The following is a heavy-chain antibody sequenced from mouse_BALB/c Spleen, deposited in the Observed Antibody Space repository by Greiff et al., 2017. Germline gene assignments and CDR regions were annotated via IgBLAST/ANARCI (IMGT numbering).Heavy chain of an antibody. D-gene: IGHD1-1*01. CDR3: AREDYYGRTWFAY. CDR2: ISSGGSYT. V-gene: IGHV5-9-4*01. Sequence: EVMLVESGGGLVKPGGPLKLSCAASGFTFSSYAMSWVRQSPEKRLEWVAKISSGGSYTYYPDTVTGRFTISRDNAKNTLYLEMSSLRSEDTAMYYCAREDYYGRTWFAYWGQGTLVTVSA. CDR1: GFTFSSYA. J-gene: IGHJ3*01.